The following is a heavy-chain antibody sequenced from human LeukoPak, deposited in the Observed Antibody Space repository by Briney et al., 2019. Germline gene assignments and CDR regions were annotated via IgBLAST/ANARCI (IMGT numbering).Heavy chain of an antibody. CDR2: INHSGST. J-gene: IGHJ4*02. V-gene: IGHV4-34*01. CDR1: GGSFSGYY. Sequence: SETLSLTCAVYGGSFSGYYWSWIRQPPGKGLEWIGEINHSGSTNYNPSLKSRVTISVDTSKNQFSLKLSSVTAADTAVYYCARGDSSSWYMYYWGQGTLVTVSS. D-gene: IGHD6-13*01. CDR3: ARGDSSSWYMYY.